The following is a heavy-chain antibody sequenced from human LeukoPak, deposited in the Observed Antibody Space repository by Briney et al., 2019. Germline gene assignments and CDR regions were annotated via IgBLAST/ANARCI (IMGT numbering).Heavy chain of an antibody. CDR1: GFTFSSYA. CDR2: VSYDGGAK. Sequence: PGKSLRLPCAASGFTFSSYAIHRVRQAPGKGLEWVAVVSYDGGAKYYADSVKGRFTISRDNSKNTVYLQMDSLRPDDTAMYYCARAGGDSSWFYWGQGALVTVSS. CDR3: ARAGGDSSWFY. V-gene: IGHV3-30*01. D-gene: IGHD6-13*01. J-gene: IGHJ4*02.